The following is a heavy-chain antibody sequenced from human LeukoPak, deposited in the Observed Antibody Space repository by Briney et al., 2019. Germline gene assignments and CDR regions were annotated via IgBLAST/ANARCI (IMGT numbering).Heavy chain of an antibody. CDR1: GGSISSYY. D-gene: IGHD2-2*02. V-gene: IGHV4-59*12. CDR2: IYYSGST. CDR3: ARVRGEIVVVPAAIHYYYYMDV. J-gene: IGHJ6*03. Sequence: SETLSLTCTVSGGSISSYYWSWIRQPLGKGLEWIGYIYYSGSTNYNPSLKSRVTISVDTSKNQFSLKLSSVTAADTAVYYCARVRGEIVVVPAAIHYYYYMDVWGKGTTVTVSS.